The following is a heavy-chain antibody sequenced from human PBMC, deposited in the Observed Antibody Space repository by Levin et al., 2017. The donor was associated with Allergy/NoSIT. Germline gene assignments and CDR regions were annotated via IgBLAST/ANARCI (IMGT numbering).Heavy chain of an antibody. D-gene: IGHD5-12*01. V-gene: IGHV4-34*01. CDR2: INHSGNT. Sequence: SETLSLTCAVYGVSFSGSYWSWIRQPPGKGLQWIGEINHSGNTNYNPSLKSRVTISVDTSTNQFSLKLSSVTAADTAVYYWARVLSGYDLDYWGQGTLVTVSS. CDR3: ARVLSGYDLDY. CDR1: GVSFSGSY. J-gene: IGHJ4*02.